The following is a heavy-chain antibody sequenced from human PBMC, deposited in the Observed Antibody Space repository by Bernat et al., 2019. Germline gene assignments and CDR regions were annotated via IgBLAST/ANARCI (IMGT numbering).Heavy chain of an antibody. CDR1: GFTFSNYA. V-gene: IGHV3-23*04. D-gene: IGHD6-19*01. J-gene: IGHJ4*02. Sequence: EVQLVESGGGLVQPGGSLRLSCAASGFTFSNYAMSWVRQAPGKGLEWVSAINGGGGSTYYADSVKGRFTISRDNSKNTLYVQMNSLRAEDTVVYYCAKGSSGWPYYLDYWGRGTLVTVSS. CDR3: AKGSSGWPYYLDY. CDR2: INGGGGST.